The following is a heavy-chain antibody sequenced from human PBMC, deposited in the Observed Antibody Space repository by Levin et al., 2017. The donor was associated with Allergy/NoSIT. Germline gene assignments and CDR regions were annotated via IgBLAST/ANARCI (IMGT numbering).Heavy chain of an antibody. Sequence: ASVKVSCKVSGYTLTELSMHWVRQAPGKGLEWMGGFDPEDGETIYAQKFQGRVTMTEDTSTDTAYMELSSLRSEDTAVYYCATDLFDYSTYPRLLYWGQGTLVTVSS. V-gene: IGHV1-24*01. CDR1: GYTLTELS. CDR3: ATDLFDYSTYPRLLY. D-gene: IGHD4-11*01. J-gene: IGHJ4*02. CDR2: FDPEDGET.